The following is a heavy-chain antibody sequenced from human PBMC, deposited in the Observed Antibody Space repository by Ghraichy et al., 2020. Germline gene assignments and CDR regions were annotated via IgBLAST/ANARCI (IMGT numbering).Heavy chain of an antibody. J-gene: IGHJ4*02. CDR3: ARDKTVRSSGWYYFDY. V-gene: IGHV3-21*01. D-gene: IGHD6-19*01. CDR2: ISSSSSYI. Sequence: GESLNISCAASGFTFSSYSMNWVRQAPGKGLEWVSSISSSSSYIYYADSVKGRFTISRDNAKNSLYLQMNSLRAEDTAVYYCARDKTVRSSGWYYFDYWGQGTLVTVSS. CDR1: GFTFSSYS.